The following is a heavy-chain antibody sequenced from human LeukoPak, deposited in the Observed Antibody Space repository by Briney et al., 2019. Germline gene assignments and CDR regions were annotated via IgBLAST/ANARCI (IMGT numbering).Heavy chain of an antibody. CDR3: AKALAAPVWYFDL. Sequence: GGSLRLSCAASIFTFSSYAMSWVRQAPGKGLEWVSTISGRGDSTYYADSVKGRFTISRDNSRNTLYLQMNTLRAEDTAVYYCAKALAAPVWYFDLWGRGTLVTVSS. D-gene: IGHD6-13*01. CDR2: ISGRGDST. CDR1: IFTFSSYA. J-gene: IGHJ2*01. V-gene: IGHV3-23*01.